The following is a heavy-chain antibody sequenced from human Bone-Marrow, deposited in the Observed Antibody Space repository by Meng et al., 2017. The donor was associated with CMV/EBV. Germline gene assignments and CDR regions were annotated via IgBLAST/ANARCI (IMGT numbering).Heavy chain of an antibody. CDR2: ISAYTGDT. CDR1: GYIFTKYG. D-gene: IGHD6-19*01. V-gene: IGHV1-18*01. Sequence: ASVKVSCKASGYIFTKYGVNWMRQAPGQGPEWMGWISAYTGDTMYAPKVQGRVTMTTDTSTSTAYMELRGLRSGDTAVYYCARDAGNIAGSGNGDYWGQGTLVTVSS. CDR3: ARDAGNIAGSGNGDY. J-gene: IGHJ4*02.